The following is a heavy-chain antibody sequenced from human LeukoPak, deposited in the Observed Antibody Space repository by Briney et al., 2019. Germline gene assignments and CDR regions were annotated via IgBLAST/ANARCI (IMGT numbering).Heavy chain of an antibody. J-gene: IGHJ4*02. Sequence: GGSLRLSCAASGFIFSIYAMTWVRQAPGKGLEWVSAIGSEGSTYYADSVKGRFTISRDNSKNTLYLEMNSLRADDTAIYYCAKDPYFWSGYVDYWGQGTLVTVSS. D-gene: IGHD3-3*01. CDR1: GFIFSIYA. V-gene: IGHV3-23*01. CDR2: IGSEGST. CDR3: AKDPYFWSGYVDY.